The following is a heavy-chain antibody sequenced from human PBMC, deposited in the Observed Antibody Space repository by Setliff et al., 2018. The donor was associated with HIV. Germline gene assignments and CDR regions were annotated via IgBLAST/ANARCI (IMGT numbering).Heavy chain of an antibody. Sequence: PSETLSLTCSVSGASIRGHYWSWIRQSPGKGLEWIGNIYYSGNTNYNPSLKSLVTISVDTSKNQFSLKLSSVTAADTAVYYCARLRYYDSSGYLDYWGQGTLVTVSS. J-gene: IGHJ4*02. CDR3: ARLRYYDSSGYLDY. CDR2: IYYSGNT. D-gene: IGHD3-22*01. V-gene: IGHV4-59*11. CDR1: GASIRGHY.